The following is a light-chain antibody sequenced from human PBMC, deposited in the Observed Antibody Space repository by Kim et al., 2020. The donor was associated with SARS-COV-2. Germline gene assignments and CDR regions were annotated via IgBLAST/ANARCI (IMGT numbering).Light chain of an antibody. Sequence: QSITNSCTGTTNDVSGYNYVSWYQQHPGKAPKLIIFDVTSRPSGVSNRFSGSKSGNTASLTISGLQAADEADYYCSSYITRTGLYVFGAGTKVTVL. J-gene: IGLJ1*01. CDR2: DVT. CDR3: SSYITRTGLYV. V-gene: IGLV2-14*03. CDR1: TNDVSGYNY.